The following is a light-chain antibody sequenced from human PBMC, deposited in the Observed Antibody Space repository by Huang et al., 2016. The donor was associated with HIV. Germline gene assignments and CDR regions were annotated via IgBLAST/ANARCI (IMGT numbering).Light chain of an antibody. J-gene: IGKJ5*01. CDR1: QSVSSS. CDR3: QQYNNWPPSIT. Sequence: EIVMTQSPATLSVSPGERATLSCRASQSVSSSLAWYQQKPGQAPRLLIYGTSTRATGVPARFSGSGYGSEFTLTISSLQSEDFAVYYCQQYNNWPPSITFGQGTRLEIK. V-gene: IGKV3-15*01. CDR2: GTS.